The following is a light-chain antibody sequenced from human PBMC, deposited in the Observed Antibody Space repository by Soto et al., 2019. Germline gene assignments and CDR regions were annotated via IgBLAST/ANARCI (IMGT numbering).Light chain of an antibody. J-gene: IGLJ3*02. CDR3: QSYDRSNPRV. CDR1: SGSIASNY. CDR2: EDN. Sequence: NFMLTQPHSVSESPGKTVTISCTRSSGSIASNYVQWYQQRPGSAPTTVIYEDNQRPSGVPDRFSGSIDSSSNSASLTISGLKTEDEADYYWQSYDRSNPRVFGGGTKLTVL. V-gene: IGLV6-57*03.